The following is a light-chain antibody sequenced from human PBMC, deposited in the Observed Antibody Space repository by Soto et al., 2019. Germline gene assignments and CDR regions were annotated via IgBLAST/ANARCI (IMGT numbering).Light chain of an antibody. J-gene: IGLJ2*01. V-gene: IGLV1-44*01. CDR3: ATWDDSLNGVV. CDR1: SFNVGGNT. Sequence: QSVLTQPPSASGTPGQRVTISCSGSSFNVGGNTVNWYQQVTGTAPKFLINSNNQRPSGVPDRFSGSKSGTSASLAISGLQSEDEADYYCATWDDSLNGVVFGGATKLTVL. CDR2: SNN.